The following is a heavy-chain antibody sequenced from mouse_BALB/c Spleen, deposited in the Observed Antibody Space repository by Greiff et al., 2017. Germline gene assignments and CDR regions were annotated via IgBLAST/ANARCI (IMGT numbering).Heavy chain of an antibody. D-gene: IGHD1-1*01. J-gene: IGHJ2*01. CDR2: IWWDDDK. V-gene: IGHV8-8*01. CDR3: ARSITTVFPYYFDY. Sequence: QVTLKVSGPGILQPSQTLSLTCSFSGFSLSTSGMGVGWIRQPSGKGLEWLAHIWWDDDKRYNPALKSRLTISKDTSSNQVFLKIASVDTVDTATYYSARSITTVFPYYFDYWGQGTTLTVSS. CDR1: GFSLSTSGMG.